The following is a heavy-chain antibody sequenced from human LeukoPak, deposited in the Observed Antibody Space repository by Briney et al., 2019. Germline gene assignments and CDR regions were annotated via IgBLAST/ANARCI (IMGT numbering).Heavy chain of an antibody. D-gene: IGHD3-10*01. Sequence: PGGSLRLSCAASGFTFSSYSMNWVRQAPGKGLEWVSSISSSSSYIYYADSVKGRFTISRDNAKNSLYQQMNSLRAEDTAVYYCARDYYGSGSCFDYWGQGTLVTVSS. J-gene: IGHJ4*02. CDR2: ISSSSSYI. V-gene: IGHV3-21*01. CDR1: GFTFSSYS. CDR3: ARDYYGSGSCFDY.